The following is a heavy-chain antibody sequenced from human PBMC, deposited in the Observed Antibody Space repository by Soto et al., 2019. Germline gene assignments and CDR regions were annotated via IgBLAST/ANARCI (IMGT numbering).Heavy chain of an antibody. Sequence: PGGSLRLSCAASGFTFSSYWMSWVRQAPGKGLEWVANIKQDGSEKYYVDSVKGRFTISRDNAKNSLYLQMNRLRAEDTAVYYCARMGAQKVVAHCRFDPWGQGTLVTVSS. V-gene: IGHV3-7*01. CDR2: IKQDGSEK. D-gene: IGHD2-15*01. J-gene: IGHJ5*02. CDR3: ARMGAQKVVAHCRFDP. CDR1: GFTFSSYW.